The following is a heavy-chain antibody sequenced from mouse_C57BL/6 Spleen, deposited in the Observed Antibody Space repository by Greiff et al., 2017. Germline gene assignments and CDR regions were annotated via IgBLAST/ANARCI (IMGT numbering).Heavy chain of an antibody. J-gene: IGHJ3*01. V-gene: IGHV1-77*01. CDR3: ARGTAQARGWFAY. D-gene: IGHD3-2*02. CDR1: GYTFTGYY. CDR2: IGPGSGST. Sequence: VQLQQSGAELVKPGASVKISCKASGYTFTGYYINWVKQRPGQGLEWIGKIGPGSGSTYYNEKFKSKATLTADKDSSTAYKQLSSLTSEDSAVYFCARGTAQARGWFAYWGQGTLVTGAA.